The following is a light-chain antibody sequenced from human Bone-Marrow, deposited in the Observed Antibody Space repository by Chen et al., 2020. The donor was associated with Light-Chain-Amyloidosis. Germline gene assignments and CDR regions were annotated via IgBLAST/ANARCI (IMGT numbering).Light chain of an antibody. J-gene: IGLJ2*01. CDR3: KSTDRSGTYEVI. Sequence: SYELTQPPSVSVSPGQTARITCSGDDLPTKYAYWYQQKPGQAPVLVIHRDTERPSGISERVSGSMSGTKATLTISGVQAEDEADYHCKSTDRSGTYEVIFGGGTKLTVL. CDR1: DLPTKY. V-gene: IGLV3-25*03. CDR2: RDT.